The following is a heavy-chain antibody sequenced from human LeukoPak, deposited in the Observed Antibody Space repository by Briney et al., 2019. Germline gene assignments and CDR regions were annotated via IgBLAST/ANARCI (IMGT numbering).Heavy chain of an antibody. D-gene: IGHD1-7*01. CDR3: ARDRVPGTSPKMDS. Sequence: PGGSLRLSCAASGFIFSNYAMSWVRQTPGKGLEWVSVISDTGHDTFYRDPVKGRFTISRDNSMNTLYLQMNSLGAEDTALYYCARDRVPGTSPKMDSWGQGTLVTVSS. J-gene: IGHJ4*02. V-gene: IGHV3-23*01. CDR2: ISDTGHDT. CDR1: GFIFSNYA.